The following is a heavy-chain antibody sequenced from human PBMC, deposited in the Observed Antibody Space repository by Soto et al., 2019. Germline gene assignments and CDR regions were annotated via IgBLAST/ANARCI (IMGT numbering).Heavy chain of an antibody. Sequence: PSETLSLTCTVSGGSISSYYWSWIRQPPGKGLEWIGYIYYSGSTNYNPSLKSRVTISVDTSKNQFSLKLSSVTAADTAVYYCAARRSFGFWSGYYPWGQGTLVTVSS. CDR3: AARRSFGFWSGYYP. V-gene: IGHV4-59*01. CDR2: IYYSGST. J-gene: IGHJ5*02. CDR1: GGSISSYY. D-gene: IGHD3-3*01.